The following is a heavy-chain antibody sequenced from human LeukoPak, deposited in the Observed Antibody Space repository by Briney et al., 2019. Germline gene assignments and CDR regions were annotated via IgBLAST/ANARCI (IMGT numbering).Heavy chain of an antibody. CDR1: GYSFNTYW. CDR3: ARTTMVRGVISWFDP. CDR2: IYPGDSDT. D-gene: IGHD3-10*01. J-gene: IGHJ5*02. V-gene: IGHV5-51*01. Sequence: GESLKISCEGSGYSFNTYWIGWVRQMPGKGLEWMGIIYPGDSDTRYSPSFQGQVTISADKSISTAYLQWSSLKASDTAMYYCARTTMVRGVISWFDPWGQGTLVTVSS.